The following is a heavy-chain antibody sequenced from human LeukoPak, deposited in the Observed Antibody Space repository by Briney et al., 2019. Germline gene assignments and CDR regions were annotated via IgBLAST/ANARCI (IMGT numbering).Heavy chain of an antibody. CDR1: GGSISSSSYY. V-gene: IGHV4-39*02. J-gene: IGHJ6*02. CDR3: ARDHIVVVPAAIVYYYYYGMDA. Sequence: PSETLSLTCTVSGGSISSSSYYWGWIRQPPGKGLEWIGSIYYSGSTYYNPSLKSRVTISVDTSKNQFSLKLSSVTAADTAVYYCARDHIVVVPAAIVYYYYYGMDAWGQGTTVTVSS. CDR2: IYYSGST. D-gene: IGHD2-2*01.